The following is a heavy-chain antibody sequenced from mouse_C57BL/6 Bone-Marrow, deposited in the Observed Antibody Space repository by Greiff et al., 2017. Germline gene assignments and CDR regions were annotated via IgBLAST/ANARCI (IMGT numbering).Heavy chain of an antibody. V-gene: IGHV1-55*01. CDR1: GYTFTSYW. CDR3: ARVPGLRSYAIDY. D-gene: IGHD3-1*01. Sequence: VQLQQPGAELVKPGASVKMSCKASGYTFTSYWITWVKQRPGQGLEWIGDIYPGSGSTNYNEKFKSKATLTVDTSSSTAYMQLSSLTSEDSAVYYCARVPGLRSYAIDYWGQGTSVTVSS. CDR2: IYPGSGST. J-gene: IGHJ4*01.